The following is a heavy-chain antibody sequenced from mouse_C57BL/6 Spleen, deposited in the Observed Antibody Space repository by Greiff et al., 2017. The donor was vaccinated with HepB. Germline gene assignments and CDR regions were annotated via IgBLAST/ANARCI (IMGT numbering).Heavy chain of an antibody. CDR3: ARGGFYSTEDYFDY. D-gene: IGHD1-1*01. J-gene: IGHJ2*01. CDR2: INPNNGGT. Sequence: EVQLQQSGPELVKPGASVKMSCKASGYTFTDYNMHWVKQSHGKSLEWIGYINPNNGGTSYNQKFKGKATLTVNKSSSTAYMELRSLTSEDSAVYYCARGGFYSTEDYFDYWGQGTTLTVSS. V-gene: IGHV1-22*01. CDR1: GYTFTDYN.